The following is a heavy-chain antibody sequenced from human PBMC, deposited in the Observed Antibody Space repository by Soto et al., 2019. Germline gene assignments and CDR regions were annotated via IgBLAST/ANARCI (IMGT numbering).Heavy chain of an antibody. Sequence: GGSLRLSCAASGFTFSNAWMSWVRQAPGKGLEWVGRIKSKTDGGTTDYAAPVKGRFTISRDDSKNTLFLQMNSLKTEDTAVYLCTTEGYCSGGSCPPRKYYYYGMDVWGQGATVTVSS. CDR3: TTEGYCSGGSCPPRKYYYYGMDV. CDR1: GFTFSNAW. V-gene: IGHV3-15*01. J-gene: IGHJ6*02. D-gene: IGHD2-15*01. CDR2: IKSKTDGGTT.